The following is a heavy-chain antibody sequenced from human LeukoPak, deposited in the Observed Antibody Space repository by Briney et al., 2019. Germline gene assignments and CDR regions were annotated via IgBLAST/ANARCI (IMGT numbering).Heavy chain of an antibody. D-gene: IGHD4-17*01. V-gene: IGHV3-7*01. J-gene: IGHJ4*02. CDR1: GFTFSTYW. CDR2: IKEDGSEK. CDR3: ARSGEA. Sequence: GXXLRLSCAASGFTFSTYWMSWVRQAPGKGLEWVANIKEDGSEKYYVDSVKGRFTISRDKAKNSLYLQMNSQRAEDTAVYYCARSGEAGGQGTLVTVSS.